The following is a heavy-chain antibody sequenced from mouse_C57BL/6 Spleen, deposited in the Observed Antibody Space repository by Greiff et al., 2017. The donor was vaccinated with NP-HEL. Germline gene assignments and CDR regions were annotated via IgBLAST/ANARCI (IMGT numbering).Heavy chain of an antibody. CDR1: GYAFSSSW. D-gene: IGHD1-1*01. CDR2: IYPGDGDT. V-gene: IGHV1-82*01. Sequence: QVQLQQSGPELVKPGASVKISCKASGYAFSSSWMNWVKQRPVKGLEWIGRIYPGDGDTNYNGKFKGKATLTADKSSSTAYMQLSSLTSEDSAVYFCARELITTVVADYWGQGTTLTVSS. CDR3: ARELITTVVADY. J-gene: IGHJ2*01.